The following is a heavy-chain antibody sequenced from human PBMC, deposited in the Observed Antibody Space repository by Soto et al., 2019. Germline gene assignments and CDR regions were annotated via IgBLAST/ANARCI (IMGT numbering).Heavy chain of an antibody. Sequence: GGSLRLSCAASGFTLTSYTMNWVRQAPGKGLEWVSSISSSSDYIYYADSMKGRVTISRDNAKNSLFLDMNSLTGEDTAVYYCARARVYATGPLDFWGQGTLVTVSS. J-gene: IGHJ4*02. CDR1: GFTLTSYT. V-gene: IGHV3-21*06. CDR2: ISSSSDYI. CDR3: ARARVYATGPLDF. D-gene: IGHD6-13*01.